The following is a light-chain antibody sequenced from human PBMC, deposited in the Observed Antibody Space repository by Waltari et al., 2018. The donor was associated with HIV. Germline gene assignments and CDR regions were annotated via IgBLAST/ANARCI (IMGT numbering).Light chain of an antibody. CDR3: HSYDSTLSGHVI. V-gene: IGLV1-40*01. J-gene: IGLJ2*01. Sequence: QSVLTQPPSVSGAPGQSVTLSCTACRSTIWAGYDVHWYQQLPAKAPKPLIYDNRHRPSGAPDRFSGSNSVTSASPAITGLQAEDEAYYYCHSYDSTLSGHVIFGTGTKLTV. CDR1: RSTIWAGYD. CDR2: DNR.